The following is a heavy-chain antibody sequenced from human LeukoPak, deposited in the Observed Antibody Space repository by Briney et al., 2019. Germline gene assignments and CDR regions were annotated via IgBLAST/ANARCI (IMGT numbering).Heavy chain of an antibody. V-gene: IGHV5-51*01. CDR1: GYSFTTYW. CDR2: IYPGDSDT. J-gene: IGHJ5*02. Sequence: GESLKISCKGFGYSFTTYWIGLVRQITGKGLEWMGVIYPGDSDTRYSPSFQGQVTISADKSISTAFLQWSSLKASDGAMYYCARRLPLQNWFDPWGQGTLVTVSS. CDR3: ARRLPLQNWFDP. D-gene: IGHD3-16*01.